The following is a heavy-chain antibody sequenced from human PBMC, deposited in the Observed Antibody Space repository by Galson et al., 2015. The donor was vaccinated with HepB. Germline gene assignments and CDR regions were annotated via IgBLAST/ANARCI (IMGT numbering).Heavy chain of an antibody. D-gene: IGHD3-10*01. V-gene: IGHV4-39*01. CDR1: GGSISSSSYY. Sequence: LSLTCTVSGGSISSSSYYWGWIRQPPGKGLEWIGSIYYSGSTYYNPSLKSRVTISVDTSENQFSLKLSSVTAADTAVYYCARRGNVWFGELHPWKNWFDPWGQGTLVTVSS. CDR3: ARRGNVWFGELHPWKNWFDP. J-gene: IGHJ5*02. CDR2: IYYSGST.